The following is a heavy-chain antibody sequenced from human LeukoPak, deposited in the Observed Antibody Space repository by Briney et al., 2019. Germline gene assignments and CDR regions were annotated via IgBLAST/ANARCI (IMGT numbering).Heavy chain of an antibody. V-gene: IGHV3-30-3*01. D-gene: IGHD3-22*01. J-gene: IGHJ4*02. CDR2: ISYDGSNK. Sequence: GGSLRLSCAASGFTFNSYVMHWVRQAPGKGLEWVAVISYDGSNKYYADSVKGRFTISRDNSKNTLYLQMNSLRPEDTAVYYCARDRAEDDSSGYIHRDFDFWGQGTLVIISS. CDR1: GFTFNSYV. CDR3: ARDRAEDDSSGYIHRDFDF.